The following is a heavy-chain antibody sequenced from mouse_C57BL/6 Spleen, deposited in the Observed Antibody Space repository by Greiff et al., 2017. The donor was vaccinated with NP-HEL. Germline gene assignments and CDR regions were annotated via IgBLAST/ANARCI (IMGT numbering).Heavy chain of an antibody. D-gene: IGHD2-2*01. Sequence: EVQLVESGGGLVKPGGSLKLSCAASGFTFSSYAMSWVRQTPEKRLEWVATISDGGSYTYYPDNVKGRFTISRDNAKNNLYLQMSHLKSEDTAMYYCARLLWLLYYFDYWGQGTTLTVSS. J-gene: IGHJ2*01. V-gene: IGHV5-4*01. CDR3: ARLLWLLYYFDY. CDR1: GFTFSSYA. CDR2: ISDGGSYT.